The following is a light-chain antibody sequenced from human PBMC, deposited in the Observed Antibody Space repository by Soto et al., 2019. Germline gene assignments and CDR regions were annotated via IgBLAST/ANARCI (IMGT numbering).Light chain of an antibody. Sequence: QSALTQPPSASGSPGQSVTISCTGTSSDVGAYNYVSWYQQHPGKAPKLMIYEVSKRPSGVPDRFSGSKSGNTASLTVSGLQAEDEADYYCCSYAGRNIVVFGGGTKLTVL. CDR2: EVS. CDR1: SSDVGAYNY. J-gene: IGLJ2*01. CDR3: CSYAGRNIVV. V-gene: IGLV2-8*01.